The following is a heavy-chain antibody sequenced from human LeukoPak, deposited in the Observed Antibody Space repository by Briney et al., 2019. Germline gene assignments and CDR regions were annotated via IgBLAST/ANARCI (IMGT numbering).Heavy chain of an antibody. CDR2: INTNTGNP. CDR1: GYTFTGYH. J-gene: IGHJ4*02. Sequence: ASVTVSCKASGYTFTGYHMHWVRQAPGQGLEWMGWINTNTGNPTYAQGFTGRFVFSLDTSVSTAYLQISSLKAEDTAVYYCARDPNHYYDSSGYYGDYWGQGTLVTVSS. CDR3: ARDPNHYYDSSGYYGDY. D-gene: IGHD3-22*01. V-gene: IGHV7-4-1*02.